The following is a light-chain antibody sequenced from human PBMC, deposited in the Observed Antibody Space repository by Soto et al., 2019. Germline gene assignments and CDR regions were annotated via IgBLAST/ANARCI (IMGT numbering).Light chain of an antibody. CDR1: QSVSNNY. CDR3: QQYGSSPPYT. Sequence: EVVLTQSPGTLSLSPGERATLSCRASQSVSNNYLAWYQQKPGQGPRLLIFGSSDRATGIPDRFSGSGSGTDFTLTISRPEPEDFAMYYCQQYGSSPPYTFGLGTKLEIK. V-gene: IGKV3-20*01. CDR2: GSS. J-gene: IGKJ2*01.